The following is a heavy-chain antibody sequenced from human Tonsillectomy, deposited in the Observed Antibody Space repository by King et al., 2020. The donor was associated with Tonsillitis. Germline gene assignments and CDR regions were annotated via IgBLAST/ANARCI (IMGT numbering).Heavy chain of an antibody. CDR3: ARGLITVVRGVLPCYFDY. V-gene: IGHV4-30-2*01. Sequence: QLQESGSGLVMPYQTLSLSCTVSRGPVSSDTYSWNWIRQPPGKDLEGIGSIYHSGSTYYDPSLKSRVTMSVDKSKNQFSLKLRSVTAADTAVYFCARGLITVVRGVLPCYFDYWGQGALVTVSS. D-gene: IGHD3-10*01. J-gene: IGHJ4*02. CDR2: IYHSGST. CDR1: RGPVSSDTYS.